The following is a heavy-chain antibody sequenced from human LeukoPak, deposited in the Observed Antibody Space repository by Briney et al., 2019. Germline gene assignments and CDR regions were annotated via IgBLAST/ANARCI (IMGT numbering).Heavy chain of an antibody. J-gene: IGHJ4*02. V-gene: IGHV4-34*01. D-gene: IGHD6-13*01. Sequence: SETLSLTCAVYGGSFSVYYWSWIRQPPGKGLEWIGEINHRGSTNYNPSLKSRVTISVDTSKNQFSLKLSSVTAADTAVYYCARGFSSSWYYYFDYWGQGTLVTVSS. CDR1: GGSFSVYY. CDR2: INHRGST. CDR3: ARGFSSSWYYYFDY.